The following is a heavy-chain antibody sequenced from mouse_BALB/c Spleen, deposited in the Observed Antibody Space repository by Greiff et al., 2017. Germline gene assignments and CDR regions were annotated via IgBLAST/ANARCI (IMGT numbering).Heavy chain of an antibody. V-gene: IGHV1-69*02. CDR1: GYTFTSYW. J-gene: IGHJ2*01. D-gene: IGHD2-3*01. CDR3: ARYDGYYLYDFDY. CDR2: IDPSDSYT. Sequence: QVQLQQPGAELVKPGASVKLSCKASGYTFTSYWMHWVKQRPGQGLEWIGEIDPSDSYTNYNQKFKGKATLTVDKSSSTAYMQLRNLTSEDSAVYVCARYDGYYLYDFDYWGQGTTLTVSS.